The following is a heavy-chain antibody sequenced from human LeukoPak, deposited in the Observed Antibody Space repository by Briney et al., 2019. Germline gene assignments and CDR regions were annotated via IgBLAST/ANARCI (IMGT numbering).Heavy chain of an antibody. J-gene: IGHJ6*03. CDR2: IYHSGST. V-gene: IGHV4-38-2*01. D-gene: IGHD3-3*01. Sequence: PSETLSLTCAVSGYSISSGYYWGWIRQPPGKGLEWIGSIYHSGSTNYNPSLKSRVTISVDTSKNQFSLKLSSVTAADTAVYYCARGRGFGVVIPYYYYYMDVWGKGTTVTVSS. CDR3: ARGRGFGVVIPYYYYYMDV. CDR1: GYSISSGYY.